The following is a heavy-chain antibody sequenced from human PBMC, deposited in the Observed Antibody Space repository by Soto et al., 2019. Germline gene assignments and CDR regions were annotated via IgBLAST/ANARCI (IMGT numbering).Heavy chain of an antibody. CDR1: GGSISSYY. Sequence: SETLSLTCTASGGSISSYYWSWIRQPPGKGLEWIWYIYYSGSTNYNPSLKSRVTISVDTSKNQFSLKLSSVTAADTAVYYCARDGHSNYGSGSYQYWGQGTLVTVSS. V-gene: IGHV4-59*01. D-gene: IGHD3-10*01. CDR3: ARDGHSNYGSGSYQY. J-gene: IGHJ4*02. CDR2: IYYSGST.